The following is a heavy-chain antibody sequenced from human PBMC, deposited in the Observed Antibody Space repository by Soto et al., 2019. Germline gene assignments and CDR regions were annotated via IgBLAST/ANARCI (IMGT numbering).Heavy chain of an antibody. J-gene: IGHJ4*02. CDR1: GFTFSDYY. V-gene: IGHV3-11*06. CDR3: ASGRDGYMHY. D-gene: IGHD5-12*01. Sequence: QVQLVESGGGLVKPGGSLRLSCAASGFTFSDYYMSWIRQAPGKGLEWVSYISGSSSCTNYADSVKGRFTISRDNAKNSLYLHMNSLRAEDTAVYDCASGRDGYMHYWGQGTLVPVSS. CDR2: ISGSSSCT.